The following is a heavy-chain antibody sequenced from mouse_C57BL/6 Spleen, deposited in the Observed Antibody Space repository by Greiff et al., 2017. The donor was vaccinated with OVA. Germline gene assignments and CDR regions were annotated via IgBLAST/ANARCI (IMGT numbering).Heavy chain of an antibody. Sequence: VQLQQSGAELARPGASVKLSCKASGYTFTSYGISWVKQRPGQGLEWIGKIYPRSGNTYYNEKFKGKATLTADKSSSTAYMELRSLTSEDSAVYFCAGTGAYWGQGTLVTVSA. J-gene: IGHJ3*01. CDR3: AGTGAY. CDR2: IYPRSGNT. V-gene: IGHV1-81*01. D-gene: IGHD4-1*01. CDR1: GYTFTSYG.